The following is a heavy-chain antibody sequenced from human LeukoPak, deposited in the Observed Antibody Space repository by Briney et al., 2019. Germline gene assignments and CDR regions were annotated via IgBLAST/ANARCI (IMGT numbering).Heavy chain of an antibody. Sequence: SSETLSLTCTVSGGSISSYYWSWIRQPPGKGLEWIGYIYYSGSTNYNPSLKSRVTISVDTSKNQFSLKLSSVTAADTAVYYCASHRIAVARPPFDYWGQGTLVTVFS. D-gene: IGHD6-19*01. J-gene: IGHJ4*02. V-gene: IGHV4-59*01. CDR2: IYYSGST. CDR3: ASHRIAVARPPFDY. CDR1: GGSISSYY.